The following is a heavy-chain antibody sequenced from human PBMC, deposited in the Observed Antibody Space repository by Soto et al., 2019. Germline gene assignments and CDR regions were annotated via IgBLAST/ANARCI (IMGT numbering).Heavy chain of an antibody. Sequence: LQTLPLPCTVAGGTIRGHYWRWIRQPPGKELEWIGYIYYSGSTNYNPSLKSRVTISVDTSKNQFSLKLSSVTAADTAVYYCARDRNYYDSSGYYSNGFDPWGQGTLVTVSS. J-gene: IGHJ5*02. V-gene: IGHV4-59*11. CDR3: ARDRNYYDSSGYYSNGFDP. CDR2: IYYSGST. D-gene: IGHD3-22*01. CDR1: GGTIRGHY.